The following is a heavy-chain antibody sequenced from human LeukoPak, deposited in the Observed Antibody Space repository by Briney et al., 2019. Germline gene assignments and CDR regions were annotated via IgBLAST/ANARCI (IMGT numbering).Heavy chain of an antibody. Sequence: ASVKVSCKASGYTFTGYYMHWVRQAPGQGLEWMGWINPNSGGTNYAQKFQGRVTMTRDTSISTAYMELSRLRFDDTAVYYCARDPSIAAAGTALDYWGQGTLVTVSS. CDR3: ARDPSIAAAGTALDY. J-gene: IGHJ4*02. V-gene: IGHV1-2*02. CDR2: INPNSGGT. CDR1: GYTFTGYY. D-gene: IGHD6-13*01.